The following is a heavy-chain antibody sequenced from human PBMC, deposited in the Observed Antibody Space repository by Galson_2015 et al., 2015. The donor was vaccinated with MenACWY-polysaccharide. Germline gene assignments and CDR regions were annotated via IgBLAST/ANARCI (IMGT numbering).Heavy chain of an antibody. CDR2: IYHSGST. Sequence: TLSLTCAVSGSSLSSGSYWGWLRQPPGKGLEWIGSIYHSGSTYYNPSLKSRVTISVDTSKDQFSLKLSSVTAADTAVYYCARVEKYSGSYYILHWGQGTLVTVSS. CDR1: GSSLSSGSY. CDR3: ARVEKYSGSYYILH. D-gene: IGHD1-26*01. J-gene: IGHJ4*02. V-gene: IGHV4-38-2*01.